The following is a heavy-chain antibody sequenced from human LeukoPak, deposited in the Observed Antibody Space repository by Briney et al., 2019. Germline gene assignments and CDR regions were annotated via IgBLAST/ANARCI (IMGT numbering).Heavy chain of an antibody. Sequence: PGGSQRLSCAASGFTLSSYPMSGLREAPGKGLEGVSAYSCCCYSIYYADSVKRRHPIPRDNSKNTLSLQVHSLSGEDTALYYCAKDRMWLGEGDYKYYMDVWGKGTTVTVSS. D-gene: IGHD3-10*01. CDR2: YSCCCYSI. J-gene: IGHJ6*03. CDR1: GFTLSSYP. V-gene: IGHV3-23*01. CDR3: AKDRMWLGEGDYKYYMDV.